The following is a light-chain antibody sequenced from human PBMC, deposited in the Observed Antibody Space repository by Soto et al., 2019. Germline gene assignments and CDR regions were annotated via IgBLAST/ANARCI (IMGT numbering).Light chain of an antibody. CDR1: QDILSC. Sequence: DIQMTQSPSSVSASVGDRVTITCRASQDILSCLAWYQQKPWEAPRLLIYASSNLQSGVPSTFSGSGSGTDFTLIISCVHPEDCATYYCQQANSFPITFGPGTRLDI. CDR2: ASS. J-gene: IGKJ3*01. CDR3: QQANSFPIT. V-gene: IGKV1-12*01.